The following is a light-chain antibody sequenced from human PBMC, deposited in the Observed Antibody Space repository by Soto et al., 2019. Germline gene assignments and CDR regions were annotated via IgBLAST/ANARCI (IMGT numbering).Light chain of an antibody. CDR2: YAS. J-gene: IGKJ1*01. V-gene: IGKV1-5*03. Sequence: DIQMTQSPSTLSSSVGDRVTITCRASQNVENYLAWYHQKPGKPPKLLIYYASGTDSGVPSRFGGSGYGTEFTLSISSLQSDDFAIYYCQQYNSYSGTFGQGTKVDI. CDR1: QNVENY. CDR3: QQYNSYSGT.